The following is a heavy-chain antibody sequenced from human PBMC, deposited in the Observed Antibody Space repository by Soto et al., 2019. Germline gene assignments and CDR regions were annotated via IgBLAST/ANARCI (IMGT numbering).Heavy chain of an antibody. CDR2: IYYSGST. Sequence: SETLSLTCTVSGGSISSYYWSWIRQPPGKGLEWIGYIYYSGSTNYNPSLKSRVTISVDTSKNQFSLKLSSVTAADTAVYYCGRLGYGYSGYDTIDYWGQGTLVTVSS. CDR3: GRLGYGYSGYDTIDY. J-gene: IGHJ4*02. D-gene: IGHD5-12*01. V-gene: IGHV4-59*08. CDR1: GGSISSYY.